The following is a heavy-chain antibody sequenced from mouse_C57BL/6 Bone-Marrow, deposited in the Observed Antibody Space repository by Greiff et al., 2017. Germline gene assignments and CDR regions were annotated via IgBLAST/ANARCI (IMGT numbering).Heavy chain of an antibody. J-gene: IGHJ3*01. CDR2: FNPSDSYT. CDR3: ASAVYGYDAGFAY. CDR1: GYTFTSYW. Sequence: QVQLQQPGAELVMPGASVKLSCKASGYTFTSYWVLWVKQRPGQGLEWIGEFNPSDSYTTYNQKFKGKSTLTVDKSSRTACMQLSSLTSEDSAVYYCASAVYGYDAGFAYWGQGTLVSVSA. V-gene: IGHV1-69*01. D-gene: IGHD2-2*01.